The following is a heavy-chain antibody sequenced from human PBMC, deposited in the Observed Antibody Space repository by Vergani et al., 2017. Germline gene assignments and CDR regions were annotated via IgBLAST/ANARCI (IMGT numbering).Heavy chain of an antibody. J-gene: IGHJ5*02. D-gene: IGHD6-13*01. Sequence: QVQLQESGPGLVKPSGTLSLTCAVSGYSISNGYYWGWIRQPPGKGLEWIGSIYHSGSTYYNPSLKSRVTISVDTSKNQFSLKRSSVTAADTAVYYCARLVAAAGVVWFDPWGQGTLVTVSS. V-gene: IGHV4-38-2*01. CDR3: ARLVAAAGVVWFDP. CDR1: GYSISNGYY. CDR2: IYHSGST.